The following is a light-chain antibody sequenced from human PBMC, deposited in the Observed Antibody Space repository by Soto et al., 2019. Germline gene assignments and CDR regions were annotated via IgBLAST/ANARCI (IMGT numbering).Light chain of an antibody. CDR2: TTS. CDR1: QTINNY. V-gene: IGKV1-39*01. Sequence: DIQMTQSPSSLSASVGDRVSITCRASQTINNYLNWFQQKPGEAPKLLIYTTSTLQSGVPSRFSGSGSGPDFTLTISNLQPEDFVTYYCQQGYDTPLTFGQGTRLEI. CDR3: QQGYDTPLT. J-gene: IGKJ5*01.